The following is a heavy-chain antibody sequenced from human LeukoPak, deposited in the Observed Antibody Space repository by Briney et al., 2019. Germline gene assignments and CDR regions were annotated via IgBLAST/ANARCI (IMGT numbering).Heavy chain of an antibody. J-gene: IGHJ6*03. CDR1: TYTFTSYA. CDR3: AKRAGPAALYDYYYMDA. V-gene: IGHV1-18*01. D-gene: IGHD2-2*01. Sequence: ASVKVSCKASTYTFTSYAITWVRQAPGQGLEWMGWISAYNGKTDYAQKVQGRVTMTTDTSTSTAYMELRSLRSDDTAVYYCAKRAGPAALYDYYYMDAWGKGTTVTVSS. CDR2: ISAYNGKT.